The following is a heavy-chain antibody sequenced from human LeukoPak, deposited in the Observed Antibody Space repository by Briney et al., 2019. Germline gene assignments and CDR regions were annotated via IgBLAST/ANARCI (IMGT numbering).Heavy chain of an antibody. Sequence: GGSLRLSCSASGFTFSSYAMHWVRQAPGKGLEYVSAISSNGGSTYYADSVKGRFTISRDNSKNTLYLQMSSLRAEDTAVYYCVKDRYIRYGSGSYPYYFDCWGQGTLVTVSS. D-gene: IGHD3-10*01. CDR3: VKDRYIRYGSGSYPYYFDC. CDR2: ISSNGGST. J-gene: IGHJ4*02. V-gene: IGHV3-64D*09. CDR1: GFTFSSYA.